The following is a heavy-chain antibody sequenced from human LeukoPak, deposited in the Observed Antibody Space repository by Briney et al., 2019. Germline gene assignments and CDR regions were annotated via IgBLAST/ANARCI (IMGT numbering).Heavy chain of an antibody. V-gene: IGHV4-59*12. CDR2: IYYSGST. D-gene: IGHD1-7*01. Sequence: SETLSLTCTVSGGSISSYYWSWIRQPPGKGLEWIGYIYYSGSTNYNPSLKSRVTISVDTSKNQFSLKLSSVTAADTAVYYCARESRIRTTHYMDVWGKGTTVTISS. J-gene: IGHJ6*03. CDR1: GGSISSYY. CDR3: ARESRIRTTHYMDV.